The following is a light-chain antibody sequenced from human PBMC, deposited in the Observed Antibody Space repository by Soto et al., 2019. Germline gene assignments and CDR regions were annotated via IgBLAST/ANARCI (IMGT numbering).Light chain of an antibody. Sequence: QSALNQPASVSGSPGQSITLSCTRTSSGVENYNLVSWYQHRPGKAPKLIIYEGSQRPSGVSDRFSGSKSGNTASLTISGLRAEDEADYYCSSDAGAVVFGGGTQLTVL. V-gene: IGLV2-23*01. J-gene: IGLJ2*01. CDR2: EGS. CDR1: SSGVENYNL. CDR3: SSDAGAVV.